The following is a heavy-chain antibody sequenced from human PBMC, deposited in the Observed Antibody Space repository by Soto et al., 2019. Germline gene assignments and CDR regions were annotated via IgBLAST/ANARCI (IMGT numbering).Heavy chain of an antibody. CDR2: IKQDGSEK. CDR3: ARVTDYYESSGYFDY. D-gene: IGHD3-22*01. CDR1: GFTFSSYW. Sequence: EVQLVESGGGLVQPGGSLRLSCAASGFTFSSYWMSWVRQAPGKGLEWVANIKQDGSEKYYVDSVKGRFTISRDNAKNSLNLQMNSLRAVDTAVYYCARVTDYYESSGYFDYWGQGTLVTVSS. J-gene: IGHJ4*02. V-gene: IGHV3-7*01.